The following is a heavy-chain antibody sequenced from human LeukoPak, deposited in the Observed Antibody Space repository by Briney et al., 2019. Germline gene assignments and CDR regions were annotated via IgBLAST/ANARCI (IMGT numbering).Heavy chain of an antibody. D-gene: IGHD6-19*01. CDR2: ISYDGSNK. J-gene: IGHJ5*02. CDR1: GFTFSSYG. Sequence: GSLRLTCAASGFTFSSYGMHWVRQAPGKGLEWVAVISYDGSNKYYADSVKGRFTISRDNSKNTLYLQMNSLRAEDTAVYYCAGVAAYNWFDPWGQGTLVTVSS. CDR3: AGVAAYNWFDP. V-gene: IGHV3-30*03.